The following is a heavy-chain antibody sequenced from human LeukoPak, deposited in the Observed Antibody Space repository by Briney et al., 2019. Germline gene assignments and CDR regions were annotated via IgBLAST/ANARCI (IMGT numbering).Heavy chain of an antibody. D-gene: IGHD3-22*01. CDR3: ARSPRTYYYDSSGYYPYYFDY. V-gene: IGHV3-30*02. CDR2: IRYDGSNK. J-gene: IGHJ4*02. CDR1: RFTFSSYG. Sequence: GGSLRLSCAASRFTFSSYGMHWVRQAPGKGLEWVAFIRYDGSNKYYADSVKGRFTISRDNSKNTLYLQMNSLRAEDTAVYYCARSPRTYYYDSSGYYPYYFDYWGQGTLVTVSS.